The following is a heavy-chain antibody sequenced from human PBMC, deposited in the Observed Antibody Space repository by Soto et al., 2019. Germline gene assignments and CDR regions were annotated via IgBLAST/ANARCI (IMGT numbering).Heavy chain of an antibody. CDR1: GYTFTSYA. D-gene: IGHD6-13*01. J-gene: IGHJ6*02. CDR2: INAGNGNT. CDR3: ARFSSSSWYDYYYGMDV. V-gene: IGHV1-3*01. Sequence: ASVKVSCKASGYTFTSYAMPWVRQAPGQRLEWMGWINAGNGNTKYSQKFQGRVTITRDTSASTAYMELSSLRSEDTAVYYCARFSSSSWYDYYYGMDVWGQGTTVTVSS.